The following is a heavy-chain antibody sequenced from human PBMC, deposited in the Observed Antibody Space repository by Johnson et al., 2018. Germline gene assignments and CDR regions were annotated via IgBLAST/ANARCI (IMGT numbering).Heavy chain of an antibody. CDR1: GFNFNDSY. CDR2: IGDRTT. J-gene: IGHJ6*02. V-gene: IGHV3-11*01. CDR3: ARAGDYDIDV. Sequence: QVQLQESGGGLVKXGGSXRLXCAASGFNFNDSYMSWIRQVPGKGLEWVSSIGDRTTFYADSVKGRFTISRDNAKKSVCLQMTSLRLEATAVYYCARAGDYDIDVWGQGTTVIVSS.